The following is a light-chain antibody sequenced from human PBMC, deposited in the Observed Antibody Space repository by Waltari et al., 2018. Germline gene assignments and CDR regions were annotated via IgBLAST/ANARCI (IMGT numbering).Light chain of an antibody. J-gene: IGLJ2*01. CDR2: DDC. CDR1: NIQAKS. CDR3: QVWDSSGDLLVI. Sequence: SYVLTQPHSVSVAPGQTARITCGGDNIQAKSVHWYQQKPGQAPVVVVFDDCDRPSGIPGRFSGANSGNTATLTISRVEGGDEADYFCQVWDSSGDLLVIFGGGTKLTVL. V-gene: IGLV3-21*02.